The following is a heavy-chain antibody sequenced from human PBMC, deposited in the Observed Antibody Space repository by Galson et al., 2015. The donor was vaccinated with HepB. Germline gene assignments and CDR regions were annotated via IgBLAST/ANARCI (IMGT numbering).Heavy chain of an antibody. CDR3: ASLVAYYYFGMDV. CDR2: INSDGSST. CDR1: GFTFSDYY. D-gene: IGHD2-15*01. V-gene: IGHV3-74*01. Sequence: SLRLSCAASGFTFSDYYMSWIRQAPGKGLVWVSRINSDGSSTTYADSVKGRFTVSRDNAKNTLYLQMNSLRVEDTAVYYCASLVAYYYFGMDVWGEGTTVTVSS. J-gene: IGHJ6*04.